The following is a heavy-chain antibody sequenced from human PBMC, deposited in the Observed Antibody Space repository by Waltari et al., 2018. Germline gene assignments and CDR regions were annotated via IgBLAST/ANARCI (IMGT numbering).Heavy chain of an antibody. CDR3: ARDQRIDYDYVWGSYRNDAFDI. CDR2: NSSSSSTI. J-gene: IGHJ3*02. V-gene: IGHV3-48*01. Sequence: EVQLVESGGGLVQPGGSLRLSCAASGFTFSSYSMNWVRQAPGKGLEWVSYNSSSSSTIYYADSVKGRFTISRDNAKNSLYLQMNSLRAEDTAVYYCARDQRIDYDYVWGSYRNDAFDIWGQGTMVTVSS. CDR1: GFTFSSYS. D-gene: IGHD3-16*02.